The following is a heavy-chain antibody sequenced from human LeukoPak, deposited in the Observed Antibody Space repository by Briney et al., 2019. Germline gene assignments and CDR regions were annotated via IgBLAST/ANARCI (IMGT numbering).Heavy chain of an antibody. CDR2: INDSGST. D-gene: IGHD3-10*01. CDR1: GGSFSGYY. V-gene: IGHV4-34*01. CDR3: ARGLWFGESRPYYYDY. Sequence: SETLSLTCAVYGGSFSGYYWSWIRQPPGKGLEWIGEINDSGSTNYNPSLRSRVTISVDTSMNQFSLKMRSVTAADTADYHCARGLWFGESRPYYYDYWGQGNLVTVST. J-gene: IGHJ4*02.